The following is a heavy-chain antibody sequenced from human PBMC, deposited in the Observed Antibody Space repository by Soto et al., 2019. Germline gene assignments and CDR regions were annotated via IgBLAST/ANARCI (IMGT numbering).Heavy chain of an antibody. J-gene: IGHJ4*02. CDR1: RYTFTDYY. Sequence: ASVKVSCKASRYTFTDYYMHWLRQSPGQGLEWMGWIHPNSGVTKFPQKFQGRVIMTRDTSISTVYMELSRLTSDDTAVYYCARAGLTTLELAITYWCQGTLVTVSS. CDR2: IHPNSGVT. V-gene: IGHV1-2*02. D-gene: IGHD1-1*01. CDR3: ARAGLTTLELAITY.